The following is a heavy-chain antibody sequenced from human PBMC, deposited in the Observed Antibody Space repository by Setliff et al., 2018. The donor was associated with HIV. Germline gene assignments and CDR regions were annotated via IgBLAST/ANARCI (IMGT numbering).Heavy chain of an antibody. D-gene: IGHD3-9*01. CDR1: GYSLTELS. V-gene: IGHV1-24*01. CDR2: FDPEGDET. CDR3: ATSGFYDILTGPTPGVFDI. J-gene: IGHJ3*02. Sequence: GASVKVSCKVSGYSLTELSIHWVRQAPGEGLEWMGGFDPEGDETVYAEKFQGRVTMTEDTSTDTAYMALSSLRSEDTAMYYCATSGFYDILTGPTPGVFDIWGQGTMVTVSS.